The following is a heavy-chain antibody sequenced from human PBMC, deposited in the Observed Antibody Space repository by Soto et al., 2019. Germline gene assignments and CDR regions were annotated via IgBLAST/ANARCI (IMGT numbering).Heavy chain of an antibody. CDR2: ISDKGGST. V-gene: IGHV3-23*01. D-gene: IGHD1-20*01. CDR1: GFTFSNYA. Sequence: EVQELESGGGLVQPGGSLRLSCAASGFTFSNYAVSWVRQAPGRGLEWVASISDKGGSTKYADSVNGRFTISRANSINTLFLQMNSLRAGDTAVYYCTRDSPSIKYDFDSWGQGTLVTVSS. J-gene: IGHJ4*02. CDR3: TRDSPSIKYDFDS.